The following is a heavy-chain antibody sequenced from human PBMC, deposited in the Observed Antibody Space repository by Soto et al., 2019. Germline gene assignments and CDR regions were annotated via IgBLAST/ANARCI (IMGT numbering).Heavy chain of an antibody. CDR1: GFTFSSYS. Sequence: AGGSLRLSCAASGFTFSSYSMNWVRQAPGKGLEWVSSISSSSSYIYYADSVKGRFTISRDNAKNSLYLQMNSLRAEDTAVYYCARDRGWGEDYYYGMDVWGQGTTVTVSS. D-gene: IGHD3-16*01. CDR3: ARDRGWGEDYYYGMDV. J-gene: IGHJ6*02. V-gene: IGHV3-21*01. CDR2: ISSSSSYI.